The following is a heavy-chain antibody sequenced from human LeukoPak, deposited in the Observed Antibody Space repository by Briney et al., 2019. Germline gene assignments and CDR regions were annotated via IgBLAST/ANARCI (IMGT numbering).Heavy chain of an antibody. V-gene: IGHV3-48*02. CDR3: ARDPADYGDTDWFDP. CDR1: GFTFSSYS. Sequence: GGSLRLSCAASGFTFSSYSMNWVRQAPGKGLEWVSYISSSSSTIYYADSVKGRFTISRDNAKNSLHLQMNSLRDEDTAVYYCARDPADYGDTDWFDPWGQGTLVTVSS. J-gene: IGHJ5*02. CDR2: ISSSSSTI. D-gene: IGHD4-17*01.